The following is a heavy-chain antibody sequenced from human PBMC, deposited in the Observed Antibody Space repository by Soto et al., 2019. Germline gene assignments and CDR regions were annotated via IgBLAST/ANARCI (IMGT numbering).Heavy chain of an antibody. Sequence: LRLSCAASGFTFSSYWMHWVRQAPGKGLVWVSRINSDGSSTSYADSVKGRFTISRDNAKNTLYLQMNSLRAEDTAVYYCAREIAAAANRYYSYGTDVSGQGTPVTVYS. CDR1: GFTFSSYW. CDR2: INSDGSST. CDR3: AREIAAAANRYYSYGTDV. D-gene: IGHD6-13*01. V-gene: IGHV3-74*01. J-gene: IGHJ6*02.